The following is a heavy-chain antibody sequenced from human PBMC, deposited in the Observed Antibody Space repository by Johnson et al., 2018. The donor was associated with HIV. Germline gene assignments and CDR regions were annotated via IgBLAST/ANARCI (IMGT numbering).Heavy chain of an antibody. CDR1: GFTFSSYA. Sequence: QVHLVESGGGVVQPGRSLRLSCAASGFTFSSYAMHWVRQAPGKGLEWVAVIGYDGSDKYYADSVKGRVTISRDNPKNTGYLHMNYLRAEDTAVYYCARDLAYNSRWTGAFEIWGQGTMVTVSS. V-gene: IGHV3-30*04. J-gene: IGHJ3*02. CDR2: IGYDGSDK. CDR3: ARDLAYNSRWTGAFEI. D-gene: IGHD6-13*01.